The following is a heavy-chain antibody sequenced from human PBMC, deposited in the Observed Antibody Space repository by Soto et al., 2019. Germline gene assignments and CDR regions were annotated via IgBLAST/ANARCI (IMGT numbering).Heavy chain of an antibody. CDR3: ARVSLYYDSGGYSDRRASFDL. D-gene: IGHD3-22*01. V-gene: IGHV3-11*01. Sequence: GGSLRLSCAASGFTFSDYYMTWIRQAPGKGLEWLSYISSSGGTIYYADSVEGRFTISRDNAKNSLFLQMNSLRAEDTAVYSCARVSLYYDSGGYSDRRASFDLWGQGTLVTVSS. J-gene: IGHJ4*02. CDR1: GFTFSDYY. CDR2: ISSSGGTI.